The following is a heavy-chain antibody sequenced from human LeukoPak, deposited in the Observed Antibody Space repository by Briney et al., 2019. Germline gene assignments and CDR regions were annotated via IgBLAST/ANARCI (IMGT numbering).Heavy chain of an antibody. Sequence: SVTLSLTCTVSGGSISSYYWSWLRQAPGKGLEWIGYIYNSGSTNSNPSLKSRVTLSVDTSKNQFSLKLRSVTAADTAVYYCARHVCCGEYGDLFDYWGQGILVSVSS. CDR2: IYNSGST. CDR1: GGSISSYY. D-gene: IGHD4-17*01. V-gene: IGHV4-59*08. J-gene: IGHJ4*02. CDR3: ARHVCCGEYGDLFDY.